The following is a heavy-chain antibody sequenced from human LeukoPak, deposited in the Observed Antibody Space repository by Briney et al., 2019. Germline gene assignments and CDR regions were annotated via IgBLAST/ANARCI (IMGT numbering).Heavy chain of an antibody. Sequence: ASVKVPCKASGGTFSSYAISRVRQAPGQGLEWMGWINPNSGGTNYAQKFQGRVTMTRDTSISTAYMELSRLSSDDTAVYYCARGSDIVVIDIWGQGTMVTVSS. CDR1: GGTFSSYA. V-gene: IGHV1-2*02. J-gene: IGHJ3*02. D-gene: IGHD2-2*01. CDR3: ARGSDIVVIDI. CDR2: INPNSGGT.